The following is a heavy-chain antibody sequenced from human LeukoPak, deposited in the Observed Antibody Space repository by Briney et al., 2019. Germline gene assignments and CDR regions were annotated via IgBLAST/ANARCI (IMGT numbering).Heavy chain of an antibody. CDR1: GGTFSSYA. J-gene: IGHJ4*02. CDR3: ARDSGTSFH. Sequence: GASVKVSCKASGGTFSSYAISWVRQAPGQGLEWMGIINPSGGSTSYAQKFQGRVTMTRDTSTSTVYMELSSLRSEDTAVYYCARDSGTSFHWGQGTLVTVSS. D-gene: IGHD1-26*01. V-gene: IGHV1-46*01. CDR2: INPSGGST.